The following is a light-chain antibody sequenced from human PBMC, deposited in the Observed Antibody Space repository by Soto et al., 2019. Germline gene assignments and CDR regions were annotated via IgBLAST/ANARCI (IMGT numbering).Light chain of an antibody. CDR2: GAS. Sequence: EIVLTQSPGTLSLSAGERATLSCRACQSVSSSYLAWYQQRPGQAPRLLISGASRRATGIPDRFSGSGSGTEFTLTISRLESEDFAVYYCQQYDSSSWTFGQGTKVEIK. CDR1: QSVSSSY. CDR3: QQYDSSSWT. J-gene: IGKJ1*01. V-gene: IGKV3-20*01.